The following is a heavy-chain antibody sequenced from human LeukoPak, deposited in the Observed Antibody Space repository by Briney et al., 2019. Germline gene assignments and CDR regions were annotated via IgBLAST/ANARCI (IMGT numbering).Heavy chain of an antibody. D-gene: IGHD5-24*01. CDR3: TRVGYIDEGIDY. V-gene: IGHV3-48*04. Sequence: PGGSLRLSCAASGFTLSSYNMNWVRQAPGKGLEWVSYISSGSSNILYADSVKGRFTISRDNAKNSLYLQMNSLRAEDTAIYYCTRVGYIDEGIDYWGQGTLVTVSS. J-gene: IGHJ4*02. CDR1: GFTLSSYN. CDR2: ISSGSSNI.